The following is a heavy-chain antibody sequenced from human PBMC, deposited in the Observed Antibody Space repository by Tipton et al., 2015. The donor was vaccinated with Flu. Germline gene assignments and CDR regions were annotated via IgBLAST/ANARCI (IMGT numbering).Heavy chain of an antibody. CDR3: ARLFCSRTSCYNDY. V-gene: IGHV4-38-2*01. Sequence: GEALGSNYFWGWIRQPPGKGLEWIANIHRGGSPYYNPSLRSRVTISLDTSKNQFSLKLSSVTATDTAVYYCARLFCSRTSCYNDYWGQGTLVTVSS. J-gene: IGHJ4*02. CDR2: IHRGGSP. D-gene: IGHD2-2*02. CDR1: GEALGSNYF.